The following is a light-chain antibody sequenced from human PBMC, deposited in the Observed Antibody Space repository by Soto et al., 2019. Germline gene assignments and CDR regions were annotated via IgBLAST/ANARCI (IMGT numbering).Light chain of an antibody. V-gene: IGKV1-6*01. CDR1: QDTGTD. Sequence: AIQMTQSPSSLSASVGDRVTITCRASQDTGTDLGWYQQKPGRAPKLLIYAASIVQSGVPSRFSGSGSGTDFTLTISSLQPEDVATYYCLQDHYSLTFGGGTKVEIK. CDR3: LQDHYSLT. J-gene: IGKJ4*01. CDR2: AAS.